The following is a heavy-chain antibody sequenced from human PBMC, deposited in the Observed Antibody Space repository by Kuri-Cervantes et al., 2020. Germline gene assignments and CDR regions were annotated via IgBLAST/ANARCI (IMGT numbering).Heavy chain of an antibody. V-gene: IGHV3-30*18. J-gene: IGHJ4*02. CDR3: AKDGSGAGLDY. CDR2: ISYDGSNK. CDR1: GFTFSSYG. D-gene: IGHD3-10*01. Sequence: GGSLRLSCAASGFTFSSYGMPWVRQAPGKGLEWVAVISYDGSNKYYADSVKGRFTISRDNSKNTLYLQMNSLRAEDTAVYYCAKDGSGAGLDYWGQGTLVTVSS.